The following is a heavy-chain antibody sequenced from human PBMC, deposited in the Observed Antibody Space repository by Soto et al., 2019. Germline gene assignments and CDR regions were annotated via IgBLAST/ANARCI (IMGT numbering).Heavy chain of an antibody. CDR3: ARGYCSGGSCYSVYYYYYYYMDV. J-gene: IGHJ6*03. V-gene: IGHV4-34*01. CDR1: GGSFSGYY. D-gene: IGHD2-15*01. Sequence: QVQLQQWGAGLLKPSETLSLTCAVYGGSFSGYYWSWIRQPPGKGLEWIGEINHSGSTNYNPSLKSRVTISVDTSKNQFSLKLSSVTAADTAVYYCARGYCSGGSCYSVYYYYYYYMDVWGKGTTVTVSS. CDR2: INHSGST.